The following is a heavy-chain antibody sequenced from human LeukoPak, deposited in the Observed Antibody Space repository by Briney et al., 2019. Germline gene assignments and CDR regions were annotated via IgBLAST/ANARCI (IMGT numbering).Heavy chain of an antibody. J-gene: IGHJ6*02. CDR2: INPSGGST. Sequence: ASVEVSCKASGYTFTIYYMHWVRQAPGQGLEWMGIINPSGGSTTYAQKFQGRVTMTRDTSTSTVYMELSSLRSEDTAVYYCARSVVVAATYYYYYGMDVWGQGTTVTVSS. D-gene: IGHD2-15*01. CDR3: ARSVVVAATYYYYYGMDV. CDR1: GYTFTIYY. V-gene: IGHV1-46*01.